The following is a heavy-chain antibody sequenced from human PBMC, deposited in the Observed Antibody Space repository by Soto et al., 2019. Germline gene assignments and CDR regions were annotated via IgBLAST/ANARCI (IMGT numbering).Heavy chain of an antibody. V-gene: IGHV3-48*01. CDR1: GFTFSSYS. CDR3: ARSVLLWFGELRYMDV. J-gene: IGHJ6*03. Sequence: GGSLRLSCAASGFTFSSYSMNWVRQAPGKGLEWVSYISSSSSTIYYADSVKGRFTISRDNAKNSLYLQMNSLRAEDTVVYYCARSVLLWFGELRYMDVWGKGTTVTVSS. CDR2: ISSSSSTI. D-gene: IGHD3-10*01.